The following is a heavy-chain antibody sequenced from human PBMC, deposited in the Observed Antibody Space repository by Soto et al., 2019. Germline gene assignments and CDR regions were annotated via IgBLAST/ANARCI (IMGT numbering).Heavy chain of an antibody. J-gene: IGHJ6*03. CDR2: IIPIFDTA. CDR1: GGTFSSYA. Sequence: ASVKVSCKASGGTFSSYAISWVRQAPGQGLEWMGGIIPIFDTANYAQKFQGRVTITADESTSTAYMELNSLRSEDTAVYYCARVGAYGGNYYYYYYMDGWGKGTTVTVSS. D-gene: IGHD1-26*01. CDR3: ARVGAYGGNYYYYYYMDG. V-gene: IGHV1-69*13.